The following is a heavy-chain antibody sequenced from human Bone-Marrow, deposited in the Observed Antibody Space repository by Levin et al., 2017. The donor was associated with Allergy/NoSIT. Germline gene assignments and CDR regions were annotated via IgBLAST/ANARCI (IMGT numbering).Heavy chain of an antibody. CDR1: GFTFSSYA. J-gene: IGHJ6*02. CDR2: ISYDGSNK. Sequence: GGSLRLSCAASGFTFSSYAMHWVRQAPGKGLEWVAVISYDGSNKYYADSVKGRFTISRDNSKNTLYLQMNSLRAEDTAVYYCARAVRVRRENSSRRGRDTTADYYGMDVWGQGTTVTVSS. CDR3: ARAVRVRRENSSRRGRDTTADYYGMDV. V-gene: IGHV3-30*04. D-gene: IGHD4-17*01.